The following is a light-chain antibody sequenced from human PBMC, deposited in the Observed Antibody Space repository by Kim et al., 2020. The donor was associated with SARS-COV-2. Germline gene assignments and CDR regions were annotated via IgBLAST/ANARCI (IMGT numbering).Light chain of an antibody. CDR1: NIGSKS. CDR2: YDS. Sequence: SYELTQPPSVSVAPGKTARITCGGNNIGSKSVHWYQQKPGQAPVLVIYYDSDRPSGIPERFSGSNSGNTATLTISRVEAGDEADYYCQVWDSRGVFDGGTQLTVL. CDR3: QVWDSRGV. V-gene: IGLV3-21*04. J-gene: IGLJ3*02.